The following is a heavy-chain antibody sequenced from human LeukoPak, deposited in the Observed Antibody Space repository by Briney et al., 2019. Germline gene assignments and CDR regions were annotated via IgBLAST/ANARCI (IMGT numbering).Heavy chain of an antibody. Sequence: PGGSLRLSCAASGFTFSSYGMHWVRQAPGKGLEWVAAISYDGRNKEYVDSVKGRFTISRGNSKNTLYLQMNSLRAEDTAVYYCAKDRGYSHGFEYWGQGTLVTVSS. J-gene: IGHJ4*02. CDR1: GFTFSSYG. CDR3: AKDRGYSHGFEY. V-gene: IGHV3-30*18. D-gene: IGHD5-12*01. CDR2: ISYDGRNK.